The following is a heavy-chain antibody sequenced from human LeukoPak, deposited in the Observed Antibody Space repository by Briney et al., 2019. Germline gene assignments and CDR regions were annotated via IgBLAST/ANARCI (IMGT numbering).Heavy chain of an antibody. Sequence: PSETLSLTCTVSGGSISSYYWSWIRQPPGKGLEWIGYIYYSGSTNYNPSLKSRVTISVDTSKNQFSLKLSFVTAADTAVYYCARQKYYYDSSGYLEHWFDPWGQGTLVTVSS. V-gene: IGHV4-59*08. J-gene: IGHJ5*02. CDR1: GGSISSYY. D-gene: IGHD3-22*01. CDR2: IYYSGST. CDR3: ARQKYYYDSSGYLEHWFDP.